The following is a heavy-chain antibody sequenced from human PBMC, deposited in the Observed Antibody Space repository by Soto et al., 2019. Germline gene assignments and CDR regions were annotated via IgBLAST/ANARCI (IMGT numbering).Heavy chain of an antibody. J-gene: IGHJ4*02. Sequence: GGSLRLSCAASGFTFSSYWMHWVRQAPGKGLVWVSRIKTDGSSTSYADSVKGRFTISRDNAKNTLYLQMNSLRAEDTAVYYCARERTYYDSSGYYYRSFDYWGQGTLVTVSS. CDR1: GFTFSSYW. CDR3: ARERTYYDSSGYYYRSFDY. D-gene: IGHD3-22*01. CDR2: IKTDGSST. V-gene: IGHV3-74*01.